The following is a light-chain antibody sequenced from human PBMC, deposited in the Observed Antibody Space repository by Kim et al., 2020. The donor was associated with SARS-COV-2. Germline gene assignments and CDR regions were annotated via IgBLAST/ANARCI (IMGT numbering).Light chain of an antibody. CDR2: GKN. Sequence: GQTVRITCQGDSLRSYYASWYQQRQGQAPVLVIYGKNNRPSGIPDRFSGSSSGNTASLTITGAQAEDEADYYCNSRDSSGNHWVFGGGTQLTVL. V-gene: IGLV3-19*01. CDR3: NSRDSSGNHWV. J-gene: IGLJ3*02. CDR1: SLRSYY.